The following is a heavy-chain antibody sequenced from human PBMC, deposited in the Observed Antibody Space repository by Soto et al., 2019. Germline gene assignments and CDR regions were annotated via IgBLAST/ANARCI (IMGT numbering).Heavy chain of an antibody. J-gene: IGHJ6*02. CDR2: ISAAGDP. CDR1: GFTFRNYD. Sequence: EVQLVESGGGLVQPGGSLRLSCEASGFTFRNYDMHCVRQGTGKGLEWVSGISAAGDPDYADSVEGRFTISRENAQNSFFLQINSVRVGDTAVYYCARTDRDFYGLDVWGQGTTVIVSS. V-gene: IGHV3-13*05. CDR3: ARTDRDFYGLDV.